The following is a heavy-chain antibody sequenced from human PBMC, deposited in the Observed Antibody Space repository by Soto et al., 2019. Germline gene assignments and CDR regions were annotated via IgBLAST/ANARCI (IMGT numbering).Heavy chain of an antibody. V-gene: IGHV3-64D*06. CDR1: GFTFSEYS. J-gene: IGHJ5*02. D-gene: IGHD3-9*01. Sequence: GSLRLSCSASGFTFSEYSMHWVRQAAGKGLQYVSTISSDGDITYYADSVKGRFTISRDNSKNTLYLQMNSLRPGDTAVYYRVKVSTFYDILTGYYSTNFFDPWGQGTLVTVS. CDR2: ISSDGDIT. CDR3: VKVSTFYDILTGYYSTNFFDP.